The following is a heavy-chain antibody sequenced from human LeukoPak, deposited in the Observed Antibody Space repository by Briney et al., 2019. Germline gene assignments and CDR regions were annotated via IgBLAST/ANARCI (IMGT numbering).Heavy chain of an antibody. CDR1: GGSISSSSYY. CDR3: ARSLSIAVAASDAFDI. D-gene: IGHD6-19*01. J-gene: IGHJ3*02. Sequence: SETLSLTCTVSGGSISSSSYYWGWIRQPPGKGLEWIGSIYYSGSTYYNPSLKSRVTISVDTSKNQFSLKLSSVTAADTAVYYCARSLSIAVAASDAFDIWGQGTMVTVSS. V-gene: IGHV4-39*01. CDR2: IYYSGST.